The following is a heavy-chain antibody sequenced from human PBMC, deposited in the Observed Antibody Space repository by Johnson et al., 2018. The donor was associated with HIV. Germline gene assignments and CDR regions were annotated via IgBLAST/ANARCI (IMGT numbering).Heavy chain of an antibody. D-gene: IGHD1-26*01. J-gene: IGHJ3*02. Sequence: QVQLVESGGGLVQPGGSLRLSCAASGFTFSDHYMDWVRQAPGKGLEWVAVISYDGSNKYYADSVKGRFTISRDNSKNTLYLQMNSLRAEDTAVYYCAKDFWPVGARGAFDIWGQGTMVTVSS. CDR1: GFTFSDHY. CDR3: AKDFWPVGARGAFDI. V-gene: IGHV3-30*18. CDR2: ISYDGSNK.